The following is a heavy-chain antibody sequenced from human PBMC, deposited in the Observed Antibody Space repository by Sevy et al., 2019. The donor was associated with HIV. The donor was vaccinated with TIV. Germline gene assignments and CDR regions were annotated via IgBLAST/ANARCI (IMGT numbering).Heavy chain of an antibody. CDR3: ARIVVVTEGMDV. CDR1: GGSISSSSYY. Sequence: SQTLSLTCTVSGGSISSSSYYWGWIRQPPGKGLEWLGSIYYSGSTYYNPSLKGRVTISVATSKNQFSLKLSSVTAADTAVYYCARIVVVTEGMDVWGQGTTVTVSS. V-gene: IGHV4-39*01. J-gene: IGHJ6*02. CDR2: IYYSGST. D-gene: IGHD2-21*02.